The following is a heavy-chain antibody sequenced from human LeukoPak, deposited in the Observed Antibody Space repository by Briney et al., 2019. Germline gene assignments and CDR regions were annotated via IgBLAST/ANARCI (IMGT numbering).Heavy chain of an antibody. CDR3: ARAGASDYYGSGTFEY. J-gene: IGHJ4*02. CDR1: GGSISSSHW. CDR2: IYHSGST. D-gene: IGHD3-10*01. V-gene: IGHV4-4*02. Sequence: SETLSLTCAVSGGSISSSHWWRWVRQPPGKGLEWIGEIYHSGSTNYNPSVKSRVTISVDKSKNQFSLKLSSVTATDTAIYYCARAGASDYYGSGTFEYWGQGTLVTVSS.